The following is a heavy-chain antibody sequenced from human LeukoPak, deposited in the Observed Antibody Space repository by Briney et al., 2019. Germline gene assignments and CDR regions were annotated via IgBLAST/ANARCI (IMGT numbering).Heavy chain of an antibody. CDR1: GFTFDDYA. Sequence: GRSLRLSCAASGFTFDDYAMHWVRQAPGKGLEWVSGISWNSGSIGYADSVKGRFTISRDNAKNSLYLQMNSLRAEDMALYYCAKGNRQWLNLNWFDPWGHGTLVTVSS. D-gene: IGHD6-19*01. J-gene: IGHJ5*02. CDR3: AKGNRQWLNLNWFDP. V-gene: IGHV3-9*03. CDR2: ISWNSGSI.